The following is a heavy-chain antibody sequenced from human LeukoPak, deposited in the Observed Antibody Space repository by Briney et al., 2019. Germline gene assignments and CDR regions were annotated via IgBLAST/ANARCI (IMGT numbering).Heavy chain of an antibody. CDR3: ARVTTYYYGSGRIPPLY. V-gene: IGHV1-18*01. D-gene: IGHD3-10*01. Sequence: GASVKVSCKASGYTFTSYGISWVRQAPGQGLEWMGWISAYNGNTNYAQKLQGRVTMTTDTSTSTAYMELRSLRPDDTAVYYCARVTTYYYGSGRIPPLYWGQGTLVTVSS. CDR2: ISAYNGNT. J-gene: IGHJ4*02. CDR1: GYTFTSYG.